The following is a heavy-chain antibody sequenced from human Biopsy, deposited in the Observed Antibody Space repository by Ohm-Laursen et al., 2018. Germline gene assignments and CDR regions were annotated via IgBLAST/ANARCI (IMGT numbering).Heavy chain of an antibody. CDR3: ARHLRYNDY. V-gene: IGHV3-23*01. J-gene: IGHJ4*02. Sequence: SLRLSCAATGFTLSDGMTWVRQAPGKWLEWFSSITTDSGRIFYADSVRGRFTISRDNSKNTLYLQMNSLRAEDTAEYYCARHLRYNDYWGQGTLVTVSS. D-gene: IGHD3-9*01. CDR1: GFTLSDG. CDR2: ITTDSGRI.